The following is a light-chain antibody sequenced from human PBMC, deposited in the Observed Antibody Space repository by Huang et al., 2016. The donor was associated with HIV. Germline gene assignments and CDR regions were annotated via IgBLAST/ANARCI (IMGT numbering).Light chain of an antibody. CDR2: AAS. CDR1: QGISNS. CDR3: QQYYITSWT. J-gene: IGKJ1*01. V-gene: IGKV1-NL1*01. Sequence: DIQMTQSPSSLSASVGDRVTITCRASQGISNSLAWYQQKPGKAPKLLLYAASRLESGVPSRCSGRGSGADYTLTISSLQPEDFATYYCQQYYITSWTFGQGTKVEIK.